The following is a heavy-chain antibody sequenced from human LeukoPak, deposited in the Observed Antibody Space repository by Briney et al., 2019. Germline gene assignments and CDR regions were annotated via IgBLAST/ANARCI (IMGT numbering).Heavy chain of an antibody. D-gene: IGHD5-18*01. CDR1: GGTFSSYA. CDR2: IIPIFGTA. J-gene: IGHJ4*02. CDR3: ARPRGYSYGLVQALPFDY. V-gene: IGHV1-69*13. Sequence: ASVKVSCKASGGTFSSYAISWVRQAPGQGLEWMGGIIPIFGTANYAQKFQGRVTITADESTSTAYMGLSSLRSEDTAVYYCARPRGYSYGLVQALPFDYWGQGTLVTVSS.